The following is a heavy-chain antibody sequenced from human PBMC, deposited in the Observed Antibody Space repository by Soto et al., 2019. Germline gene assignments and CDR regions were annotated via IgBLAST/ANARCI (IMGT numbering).Heavy chain of an antibody. CDR3: AREGYYDSSGYAWFDH. CDR2: ISAYNGNT. CDR1: VYTFTSYG. D-gene: IGHD3-22*01. J-gene: IGHJ5*02. V-gene: IGHV1-18*01. Sequence: XSVKVSCKASVYTFTSYGISWVRQAPGQGLEWMGWISAYNGNTNYAQKLQGRVTMTTDTSTSTAYMELRSLRSDDTAVYYCAREGYYDSSGYAWFDHWGQGTLVTVSS.